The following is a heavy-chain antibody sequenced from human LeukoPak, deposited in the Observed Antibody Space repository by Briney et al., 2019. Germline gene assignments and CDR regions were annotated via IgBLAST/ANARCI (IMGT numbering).Heavy chain of an antibody. D-gene: IGHD6-19*01. CDR2: INAYNGNT. CDR1: GYTFTSYG. V-gene: IGHV1-18*01. J-gene: IGHJ4*02. Sequence: ASVKVSCKASGYTFTSYGISWVRQAPGQGLEWMGWINAYNGNTNYAQKLQGRVTMTTDTSTSTAYMELRSLRSDDTAVYYWARDGLSSGWYPPGEWGQGTLVTVSS. CDR3: ARDGLSSGWYPPGE.